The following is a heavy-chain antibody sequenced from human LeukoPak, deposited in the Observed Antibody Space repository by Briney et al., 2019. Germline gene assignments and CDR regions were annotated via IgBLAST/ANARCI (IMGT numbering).Heavy chain of an antibody. CDR3: ARHEPVGTTRYMDV. CDR1: GFTFSSYA. CDR2: ISSNGGST. V-gene: IGHV3-64*01. D-gene: IGHD2/OR15-2a*01. J-gene: IGHJ6*03. Sequence: GGSLRLSCAASGFTFSSYAMHWVRQAPGKGLEYVSAISSNGGSTYYANSVKGRFTISRDNSKNTLYLQMGSLRAEDMAVYYCARHEPVGTTRYMDVWGKGTTVTVSS.